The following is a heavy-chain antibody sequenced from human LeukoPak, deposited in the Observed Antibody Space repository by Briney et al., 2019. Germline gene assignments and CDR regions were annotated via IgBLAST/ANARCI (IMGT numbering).Heavy chain of an antibody. Sequence: SVKVSCKASGGTFSSYAISWVRQAPGQGLEWMGGIIPIFGTANYAQKFQGRVTITADESTSTAYMELSSLRSEDTAVYYCATPKTPYYYDSSGYNFDYWGQGTLVTVSS. V-gene: IGHV1-69*13. J-gene: IGHJ4*02. CDR1: GGTFSSYA. D-gene: IGHD3-22*01. CDR2: IIPIFGTA. CDR3: ATPKTPYYYDSSGYNFDY.